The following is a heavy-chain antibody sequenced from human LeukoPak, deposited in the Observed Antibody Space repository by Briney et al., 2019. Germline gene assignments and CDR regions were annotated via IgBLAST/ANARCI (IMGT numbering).Heavy chain of an antibody. D-gene: IGHD6-19*01. CDR3: ARDFDAPNSGWFDY. Sequence: PSQTLSLTCTVSGGSISSGGYYWSWIRQPAGKGLEWIGLIYTSGSTNYNPSLKSRVTMSVDTSKNQFSLKLSSVTAADTAVYYCARDFDAPNSGWFDYWGQGTLVTVSS. V-gene: IGHV4-61*02. J-gene: IGHJ4*02. CDR1: GGSISSGGYY. CDR2: IYTSGST.